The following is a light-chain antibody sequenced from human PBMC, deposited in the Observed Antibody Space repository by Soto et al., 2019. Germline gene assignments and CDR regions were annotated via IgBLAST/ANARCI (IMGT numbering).Light chain of an antibody. CDR1: QSVSSN. CDR2: GAS. V-gene: IGKV3-15*01. CDR3: QHYYNWRPR. Sequence: EIVMTQSPATLSVSPGERATLSCRASQSVSSNLAWYQQKPGQAPRLLIYGASTRATGIPARFSGSGSGTEFTLTISRLLSEDFAVYYCQHYYNWRPRFGQGTKVDIK. J-gene: IGKJ1*01.